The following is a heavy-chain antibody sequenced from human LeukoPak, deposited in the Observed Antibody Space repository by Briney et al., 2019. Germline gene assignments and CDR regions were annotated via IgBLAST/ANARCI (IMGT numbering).Heavy chain of an antibody. Sequence: GESLKISCKGSGYSFTSYWIGWVRQMPGKGLEWMGIIYPGDSDTRYSPSFQGQVTISADKSISTAYLQWSSLKASDTAMYYCATNAGQYSSSWWVDDAFDIWGQGTMVTVSS. CDR3: ATNAGQYSSSWWVDDAFDI. D-gene: IGHD6-13*01. J-gene: IGHJ3*02. CDR2: IYPGDSDT. CDR1: GYSFTSYW. V-gene: IGHV5-51*01.